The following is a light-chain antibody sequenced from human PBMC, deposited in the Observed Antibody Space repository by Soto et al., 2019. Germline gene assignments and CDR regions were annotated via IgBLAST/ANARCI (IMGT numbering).Light chain of an antibody. V-gene: IGLV2-14*01. CDR3: SSYTSSSTVV. CDR1: SSNIGSNY. CDR2: DVS. J-gene: IGLJ2*01. Sequence: QSVLTQPPSASGTPGQRVTISCSGSSSNIGSNYVYWYQQLPGKAPKLMIYDVSNRPSGVSNRFSGSKSGNTASLTISGLQAEDEADYYCSSYTSSSTVVFGGGTKLTVL.